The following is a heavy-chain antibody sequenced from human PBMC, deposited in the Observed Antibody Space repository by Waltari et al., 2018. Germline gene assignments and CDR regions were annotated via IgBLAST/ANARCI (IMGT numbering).Heavy chain of an antibody. D-gene: IGHD5-18*01. Sequence: EVQLVESGGGLVQPGGSLRLSCAAPGFTFSNYWMSWVRQAPGKGLEWVANIKQDGSEKDYVDSVKGRFTISRDNAKNSLYLQMNSLRAEDTAVYYCGRDRGYGQSDSWGQGTLVTVSS. J-gene: IGHJ4*02. CDR3: GRDRGYGQSDS. CDR2: IKQDGSEK. CDR1: GFTFSNYW. V-gene: IGHV3-7*03.